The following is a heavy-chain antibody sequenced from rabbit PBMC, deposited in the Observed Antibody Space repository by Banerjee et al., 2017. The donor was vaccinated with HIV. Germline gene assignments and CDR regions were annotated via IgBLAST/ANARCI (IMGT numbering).Heavy chain of an antibody. J-gene: IGHJ6*01. V-gene: IGHV1S45*01. CDR1: GFSFSYSDY. Sequence: QEQLVESGGGLVKPEGSLKLSCTASGFSFSYSDYMCWVRQPPGKGPEWIACIGAGVSSTTYYATWAKGRFTISKTSSTTVTLQMTSLTAADTATYFCARDSGTSFSSYGMDLWGQGTLVTVS. CDR2: IGAGVSSTT. CDR3: ARDSGTSFSSYGMDL. D-gene: IGHD8-1*01.